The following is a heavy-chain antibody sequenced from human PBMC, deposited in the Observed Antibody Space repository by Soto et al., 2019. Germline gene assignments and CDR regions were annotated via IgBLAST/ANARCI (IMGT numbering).Heavy chain of an antibody. CDR3: ANRYSSGSPIDY. Sequence: GGSLRLSCAASGFTFSSYGMHWVRQAPGKGLEWVAVISYDGSNKYYADSVKGRFTISRDNSKNTLYLQMNSLRAEDTAVYYCANRYSSGSPIDYWGQGTLVTVSS. D-gene: IGHD3-22*01. V-gene: IGHV3-30*18. CDR1: GFTFSSYG. J-gene: IGHJ4*02. CDR2: ISYDGSNK.